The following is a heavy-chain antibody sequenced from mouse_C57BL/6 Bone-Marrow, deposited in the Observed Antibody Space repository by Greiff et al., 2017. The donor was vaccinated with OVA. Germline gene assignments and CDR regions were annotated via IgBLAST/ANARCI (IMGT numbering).Heavy chain of an antibody. V-gene: IGHV1-12*01. CDR2: IYPGNGDT. Sequence: SGAELVRPGASVKMSCKASGYTFTSYNMPWVKQTPRQGLEWIGAIYPGNGDTSYNQQFKGKATLTVAKSSSTAYMQLISLTSEDSAVYFCAREGYGSSYTLYFDVWGTGTTVTVSS. D-gene: IGHD1-1*01. CDR1: GYTFTSYN. J-gene: IGHJ1*03. CDR3: AREGYGSSYTLYFDV.